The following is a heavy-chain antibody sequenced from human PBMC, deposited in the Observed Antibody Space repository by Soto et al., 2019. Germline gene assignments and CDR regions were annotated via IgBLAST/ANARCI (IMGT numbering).Heavy chain of an antibody. CDR2: INPNSGGT. CDR3: ARGAEVSSGYYYYYYYGMDV. D-gene: IGHD3-22*01. V-gene: IGHV1-2*02. CDR1: GYTFTGYY. Sequence: QVQLVQSGAEVKKPGASVKVSCKASGYTFTGYYMHWVRQAPGQGLEWMGWINPNSGGTNYAQKFQGRVTMTRDTSISTAYMELSRLRSDDTAVYYCARGAEVSSGYYYYYYYGMDVWGQGTTVTVSS. J-gene: IGHJ6*02.